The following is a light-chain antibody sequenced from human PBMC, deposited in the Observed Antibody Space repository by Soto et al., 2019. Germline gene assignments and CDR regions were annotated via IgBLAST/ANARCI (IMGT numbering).Light chain of an antibody. CDR1: QSVSRN. CDR3: QQYKNWPT. J-gene: IGKJ1*01. CDR2: GAS. V-gene: IGKV3-15*01. Sequence: EIVMTQAAATLSVSPWESATLSCRASQSVSRNIAWYQQKPGQAPRLLIYGASTRASGIPGRFSGRASRTEFTITISRLPSEYFAFYCCQQYKNWPTFGQGTKVDIK.